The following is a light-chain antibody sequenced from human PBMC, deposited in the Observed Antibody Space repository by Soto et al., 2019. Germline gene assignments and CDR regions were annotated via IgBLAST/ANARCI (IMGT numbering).Light chain of an antibody. V-gene: IGKV3-11*01. CDR3: LQRSNLFT. Sequence: EIVLTQSPATLSLSPGERATLSCRASQSISSYLAWYQQKPDQAPRLLIYDASNRPTGIPARFSGSGSGTDFTLTISSLESEDFAVYYCLQRSNLFTFGPGTKVDFK. CDR1: QSISSY. CDR2: DAS. J-gene: IGKJ3*01.